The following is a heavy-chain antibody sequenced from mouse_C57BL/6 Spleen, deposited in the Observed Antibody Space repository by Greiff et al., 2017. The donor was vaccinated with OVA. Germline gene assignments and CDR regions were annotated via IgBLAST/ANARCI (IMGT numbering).Heavy chain of an antibody. CDR3: AGGEGYDEETLFAY. Sequence: QVQLQLSGADLVKPGAPVKMSCKASGYTFTTYPIEWMKQNHGKSLEWIGNFHPYNDDTKYNEKFKGKATLTVEKSSSTVYLQHSRLTSDDSAVYYCAGGEGYDEETLFAYWGQGTLVTVSA. CDR1: GYTFTTYP. J-gene: IGHJ3*01. D-gene: IGHD2-2*01. V-gene: IGHV1-47*01. CDR2: FHPYNDDT.